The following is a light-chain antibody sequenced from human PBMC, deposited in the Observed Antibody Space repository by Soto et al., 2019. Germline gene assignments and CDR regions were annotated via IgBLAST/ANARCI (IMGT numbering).Light chain of an antibody. CDR1: QSLDSTY. CDR3: QRSGTSPPYI. V-gene: IGKV3-20*01. J-gene: IGKJ2*01. Sequence: EVVLTQSPGTLSFSPGERATLSCRASQSLDSTYLAWYQQKPGQSPRLVIYGASRRATGIPDRFSGSGSGTDVTLTIDRLEPEDFAVYYCQRSGTSPPYIFGAGTRLDIK. CDR2: GAS.